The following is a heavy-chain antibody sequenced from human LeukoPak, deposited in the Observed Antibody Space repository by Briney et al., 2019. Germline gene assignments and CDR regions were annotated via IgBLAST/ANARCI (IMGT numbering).Heavy chain of an antibody. CDR1: GGSVSSGSYY. V-gene: IGHV4-61*01. Sequence: SETLSLTCTVSGGSVSSGSYYWSWIRQPPGRGLEWIAYIHYSGSAAYNPSLKSRVTISRDMSTNQFPLKMTSVTAADTAVYFCARDMGAPDYGSYSVDYWGQGTLVTVSS. CDR2: IHYSGSA. CDR3: ARDMGAPDYGSYSVDY. J-gene: IGHJ4*02. D-gene: IGHD4-23*01.